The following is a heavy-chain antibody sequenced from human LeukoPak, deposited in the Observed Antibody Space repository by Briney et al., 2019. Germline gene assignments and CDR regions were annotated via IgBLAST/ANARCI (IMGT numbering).Heavy chain of an antibody. CDR3: AKETSSSWSPSDY. CDR1: GFTFSSYA. D-gene: IGHD6-13*01. V-gene: IGHV3-23*01. CDR2: ISGSGGST. J-gene: IGHJ4*02. Sequence: GGSLRLSCAASGFTFSSYAMSWVRQAPGKGLEWVSGISGSGGSTYYADSVKGRFTISRDNSKNTLYLQMNSLRAEDTAVHYCAKETSSSWSPSDYWGQGTLVRVSS.